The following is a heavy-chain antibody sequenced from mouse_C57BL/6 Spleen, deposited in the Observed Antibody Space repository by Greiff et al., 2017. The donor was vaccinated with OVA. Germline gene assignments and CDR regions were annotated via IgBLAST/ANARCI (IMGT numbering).Heavy chain of an antibody. V-gene: IGHV1-74*01. D-gene: IGHD2-4*01. Sequence: VQLQQPGAELVKPGASVKVSCKASGYTFTSYWMHWVKQRPGQGLEWIGRIHPSDSDTNYNQKFKGKATLTVDKSSSTAYMQLSSLTSEDSAVYYCAIDYANYYEYDSYYAMDYWGQGTSVTVSS. CDR2: IHPSDSDT. CDR3: AIDYANYYEYDSYYAMDY. J-gene: IGHJ4*01. CDR1: GYTFTSYW.